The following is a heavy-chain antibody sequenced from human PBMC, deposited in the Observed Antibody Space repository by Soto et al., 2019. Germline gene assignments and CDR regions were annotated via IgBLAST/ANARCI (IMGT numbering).Heavy chain of an antibody. Sequence: GESLKISCKGSGYSFAGYWITWVRQKPGKGLEWMGRIDPSDSQTYYSPSFRGHVTISVTKSITTVFLQWSSLRASDTAMYYCARQIYDSDTGPNFQYYFDSWGQGTPFTVSS. CDR2: IDPSDSQT. V-gene: IGHV5-10-1*01. CDR3: ARQIYDSDTGPNFQYYFDS. CDR1: GYSFAGYW. J-gene: IGHJ4*02. D-gene: IGHD3-22*01.